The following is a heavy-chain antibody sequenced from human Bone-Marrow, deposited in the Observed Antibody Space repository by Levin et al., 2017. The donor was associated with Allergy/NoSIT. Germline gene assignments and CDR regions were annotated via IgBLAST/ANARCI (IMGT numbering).Heavy chain of an antibody. D-gene: IGHD3-10*01. Sequence: TSGGSLRLSCAASGFTFSDYYMSWIRQAPGKGLEWVSYISSSSSYTNYADSVKGRFTISRDNAKNSLYLQMNSLRAEDTAVYYCARAGRGHYYGSGSLNDPFDYWGQGTLVTVSS. CDR1: GFTFSDYY. CDR3: ARAGRGHYYGSGSLNDPFDY. CDR2: ISSSSSYT. V-gene: IGHV3-11*05. J-gene: IGHJ4*02.